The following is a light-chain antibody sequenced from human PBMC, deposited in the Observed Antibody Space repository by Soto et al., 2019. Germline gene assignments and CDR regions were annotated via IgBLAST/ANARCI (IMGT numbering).Light chain of an antibody. CDR1: NSNIGSNT. J-gene: IGLJ1*01. V-gene: IGLV1-44*01. CDR3: AAWDDSLNGRV. CDR2: YDN. Sequence: QAVVTQPPSASGTPGQRVTISCSGSNSNIGSNTVNWYQQLPGTAPKLLIYYDNLRPSGVPDRISGSKSGTSASLAISGLQSDDEADYYCAAWDDSLNGRVFGTGTQLTVL.